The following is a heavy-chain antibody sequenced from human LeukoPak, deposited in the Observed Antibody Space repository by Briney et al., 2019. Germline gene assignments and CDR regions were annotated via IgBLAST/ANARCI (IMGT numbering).Heavy chain of an antibody. D-gene: IGHD1-1*01. CDR2: IKHSGST. Sequence: SETLSLICAVYGESLSVYYWSGIRQPPGKGLECLGEIKHSGSTNYNTSLKSPVTISVDTSKNQSSLTLSALTAAHTAVYTCAKGGRKRTVPPPVDYWGQGTLVTVSS. CDR1: GESLSVYY. V-gene: IGHV4-34*01. J-gene: IGHJ4*02. CDR3: AKGGRKRTVPPPVDY.